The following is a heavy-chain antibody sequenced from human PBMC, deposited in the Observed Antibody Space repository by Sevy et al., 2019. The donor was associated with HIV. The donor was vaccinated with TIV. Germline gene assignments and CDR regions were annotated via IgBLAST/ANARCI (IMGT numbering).Heavy chain of an antibody. CDR3: ARVMVQVVSGMYNWFDP. J-gene: IGHJ5*02. D-gene: IGHD3-10*01. Sequence: ASVKVSCKASGGTFSSYAISWVRQAPGQGLEWMGGIIPIFGTANYAQKFQGRVTITADESTSTAYMELSSLRSEDTAVYYCARVMVQVVSGMYNWFDPWGQGTLVTVSS. V-gene: IGHV1-69*13. CDR2: IIPIFGTA. CDR1: GGTFSSYA.